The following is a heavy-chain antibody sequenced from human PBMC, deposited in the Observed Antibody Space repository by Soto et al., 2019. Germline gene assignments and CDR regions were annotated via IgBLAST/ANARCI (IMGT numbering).Heavy chain of an antibody. V-gene: IGHV1-2*04. Sequence: QVHLVQSGAEVKRAGASVTVSCKASGYTFSDYYIHWVRQAPGQGLQWMGCINPKSGDRRYGQMFRGWVFMTRDTSISTAYMEVSGLKSDDTAVYFCARGAEVGIELAAFDQWGQGTLVTVSA. CDR3: ARGAEVGIELAAFDQ. CDR1: GYTFSDYY. D-gene: IGHD2-8*02. J-gene: IGHJ4*02. CDR2: INPKSGDR.